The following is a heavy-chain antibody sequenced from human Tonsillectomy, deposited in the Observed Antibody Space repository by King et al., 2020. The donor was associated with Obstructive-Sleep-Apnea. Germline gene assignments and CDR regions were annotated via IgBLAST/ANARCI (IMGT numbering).Heavy chain of an antibody. CDR2: ISSSGGYI. Sequence: VQLVESGGGLVKPGGSLRLSCAASGFTFSSYSMNWVRQAPGKGLEWVSSISSSGGYIYYADSVKGRFTISRDNAKNSLFLQMNSLRAEDTAMYYCARDGKDIVTNIRYYYYYSMDVWGQGTTVTVSS. J-gene: IGHJ6*02. CDR1: GFTFSSYS. D-gene: IGHD5-12*01. CDR3: ARDGKDIVTNIRYYYYYSMDV. V-gene: IGHV3-21*01.